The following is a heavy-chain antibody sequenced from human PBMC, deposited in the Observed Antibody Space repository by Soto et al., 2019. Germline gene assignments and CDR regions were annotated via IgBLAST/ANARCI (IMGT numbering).Heavy chain of an antibody. CDR2: ISGSGNKT. CDR1: GFTFSSYA. J-gene: IGHJ6*02. CDR3: AKDLLRFLEWPTYAYYYYYGMDV. Sequence: GGSLRLSCAVSGFTFSSYAMNWVRQAAGKGMDWISVISGSGNKTYYADSVKGRFTISRDNSKNTMYLQMNSLRAEDTAVYYCAKDLLRFLEWPTYAYYYYYGMDVWGQGTTVTVSS. V-gene: IGHV3-23*01. D-gene: IGHD3-3*01.